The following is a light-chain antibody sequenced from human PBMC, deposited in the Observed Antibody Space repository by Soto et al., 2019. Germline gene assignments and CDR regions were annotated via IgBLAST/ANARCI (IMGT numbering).Light chain of an antibody. CDR1: QTISDS. CDR2: DVS. V-gene: IGKV1-5*01. Sequence: DIQMTQSPYALSASVGDRVTIPCRASQTISDSLAWYQQKPGKAPDLLISDVSSLERGVASRFSGSGSGTEFTLTISSMQPDDFATYYCQQYHGYSRTFGQGAKVDI. CDR3: QQYHGYSRT. J-gene: IGKJ1*01.